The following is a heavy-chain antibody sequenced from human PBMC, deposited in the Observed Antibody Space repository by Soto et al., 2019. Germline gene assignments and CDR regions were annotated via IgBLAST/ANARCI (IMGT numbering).Heavy chain of an antibody. Sequence: QVQLQESGPGLVKPSETLSLTCTVSGGSISSYYWSWIRQPPGKGLEWIGYIYYSGSTNYNPSLNSVVTISVDTSKNQFSLKLSSVTAADTAVYYCARSYRRYCSGGSCYSYSYYYMDVWGKGTTVTVSS. CDR3: ARSYRRYCSGGSCYSYSYYYMDV. D-gene: IGHD2-15*01. J-gene: IGHJ6*03. CDR2: IYYSGST. CDR1: GGSISSYY. V-gene: IGHV4-59*01.